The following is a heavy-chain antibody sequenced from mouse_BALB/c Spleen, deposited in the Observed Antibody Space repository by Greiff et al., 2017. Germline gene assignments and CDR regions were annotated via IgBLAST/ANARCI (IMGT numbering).Heavy chain of an antibody. Sequence: EVKLMESGGGLVKPGGSLKLSCAASGFTFSSYAMSWVRQTPEKRLEWVASISSGGSTYYPDSVKGRFTISRDNARNILYLQMSSLRSEDTAMYYCAREGEVRDYAMDYWGQGTSVTVSS. CDR3: AREGEVRDYAMDY. J-gene: IGHJ4*01. CDR1: GFTFSSYA. CDR2: ISSGGST. D-gene: IGHD2-14*01. V-gene: IGHV5-6-5*01.